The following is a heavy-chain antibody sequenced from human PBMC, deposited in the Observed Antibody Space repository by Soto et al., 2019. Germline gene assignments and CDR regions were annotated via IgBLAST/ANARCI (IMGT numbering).Heavy chain of an antibody. CDR3: AHRMEGGYCSGGSCYPPTINPNWFDP. J-gene: IGHJ5*02. CDR2: IYWSADK. CDR1: GFSLSTRGVG. V-gene: IGHV2-5*01. D-gene: IGHD2-15*01. Sequence: QITLKESGPRLVKPTQTLTLTSTFSGFSLSTRGVGVGWIRQPPGKALEWLAIIYWSADKQYSPSLKGRLINTKDTSKSQVVLTMTNMDPVDTATYYCAHRMEGGYCSGGSCYPPTINPNWFDPWGQGTLVTVSS.